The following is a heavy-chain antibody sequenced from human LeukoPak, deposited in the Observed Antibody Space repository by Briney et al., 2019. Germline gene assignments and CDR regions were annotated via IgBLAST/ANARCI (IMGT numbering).Heavy chain of an antibody. Sequence: PGGSLRLSCAASGFTFSSYSMNWVRQAPGKGLEWVSSISSSSSYTYYADSVKGRFTISRDNAKNSLYLQMNSLRAEDTAVYYCARGARSSGYYGVDYWGQGTLVTVSS. V-gene: IGHV3-21*01. CDR3: ARGARSSGYYGVDY. D-gene: IGHD3-22*01. CDR1: GFTFSSYS. J-gene: IGHJ4*02. CDR2: ISSSSSYT.